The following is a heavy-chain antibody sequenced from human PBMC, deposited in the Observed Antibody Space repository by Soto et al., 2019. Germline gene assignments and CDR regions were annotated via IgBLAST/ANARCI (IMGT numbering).Heavy chain of an antibody. J-gene: IGHJ4*02. V-gene: IGHV1-69*08. D-gene: IGHD5-12*01. CDR3: ARDSPIGSTFSGYEAIDY. Sequence: QVQLVQSGAEVKKPGSSVKVSCKTSGGTFSNDIITWVRQAPGQGLEWMGRIIPLLDIANYAQKIQGRVTITADKSTSTAYMELNSLRSEDTAVYYCARDSPIGSTFSGYEAIDYWGQGTLVTVSS. CDR1: GGTFSNDI. CDR2: IIPLLDIA.